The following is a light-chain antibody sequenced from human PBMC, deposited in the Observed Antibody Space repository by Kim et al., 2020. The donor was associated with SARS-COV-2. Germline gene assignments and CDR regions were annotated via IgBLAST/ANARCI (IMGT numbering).Light chain of an antibody. J-gene: IGLJ1*01. CDR3: SSYTSSNTYV. CDR1: SSDVGSYNH. Sequence: QSALTQPPSVSGSPGQSVTISCTGTSSDVGSYNHVSWYQQPPGTAPKLMIYEVTNRPSGVPDRFSGSKSGNTASLTISGLQAEDEVEYYCSSYTSSNTYVFGTGTKVTV. CDR2: EVT. V-gene: IGLV2-18*02.